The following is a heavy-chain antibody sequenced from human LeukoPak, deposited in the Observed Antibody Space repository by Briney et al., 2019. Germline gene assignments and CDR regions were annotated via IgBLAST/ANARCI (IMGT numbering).Heavy chain of an antibody. Sequence: PGGSLRLSCAASGFTSSSYSMNWVRQAPGKGLEWVSSISSSSSYIYYADSVKGRFTISRDNAKNSLYLQMNSLRAEDTAVYYCARGNSGWLTISRAHWYFDLWGRGTLVTVSS. J-gene: IGHJ2*01. CDR1: GFTSSSYS. D-gene: IGHD6-19*01. V-gene: IGHV3-21*01. CDR3: ARGNSGWLTISRAHWYFDL. CDR2: ISSSSSYI.